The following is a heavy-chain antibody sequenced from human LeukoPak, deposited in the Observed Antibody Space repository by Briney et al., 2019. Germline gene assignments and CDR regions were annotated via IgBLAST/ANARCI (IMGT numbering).Heavy chain of an antibody. D-gene: IGHD3/OR15-3a*01. CDR3: ARGGGLDV. CDR2: INHNGNVN. Sequence: PGGSLRLSCAASGFTFSSYWMNWARQAPGKGPEWVASINHNGNVNYYVDSVKGRFTISRDNAKNSLYLQMSNLRAEDTAVYFCARGGGLDVWGQGTLVTVSS. J-gene: IGHJ4*02. V-gene: IGHV3-7*03. CDR1: GFTFSSYW.